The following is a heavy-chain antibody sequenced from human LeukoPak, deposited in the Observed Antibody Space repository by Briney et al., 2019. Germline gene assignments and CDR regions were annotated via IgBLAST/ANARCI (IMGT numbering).Heavy chain of an antibody. V-gene: IGHV3-30*02. CDR3: TKGSENYYVDY. J-gene: IGHJ4*02. Sequence: GGSLRLSCAASAFTFSNYGMHWVRQAPGKGLEWVAFIRYDGSNDYYLDSVNGRFTISRDNSENTLYLQMDSLRAEDTAVYYCTKGSENYYVDYWGQGILVTVSS. CDR1: AFTFSNYG. CDR2: IRYDGSND. D-gene: IGHD3-10*01.